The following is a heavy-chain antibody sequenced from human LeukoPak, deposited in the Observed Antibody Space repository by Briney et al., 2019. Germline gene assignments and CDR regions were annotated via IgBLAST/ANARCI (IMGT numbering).Heavy chain of an antibody. V-gene: IGHV5-51*01. J-gene: IGHJ4*02. D-gene: IGHD4-17*01. CDR3: ARPALMASRDYYFDY. Sequence: GESLKISCKGSGYSFTNYWIGWVRQMPRKGLEWMGIIYPGDSDTRYSPSFQGQVTISADKSISTAYLQWSSLKASDTAMYFCARPALMASRDYYFDYWGQGTLVTVSS. CDR1: GYSFTNYW. CDR2: IYPGDSDT.